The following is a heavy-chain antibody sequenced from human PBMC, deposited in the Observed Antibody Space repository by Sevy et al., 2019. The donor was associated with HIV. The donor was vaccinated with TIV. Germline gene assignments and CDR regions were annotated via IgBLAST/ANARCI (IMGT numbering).Heavy chain of an antibody. J-gene: IGHJ4*02. CDR2: IYTSGST. D-gene: IGHD6-19*01. V-gene: IGHV4-61*02. Sequence: SETLSLTCTVSGGSISSGSYYWSWIRQPAGKGLEWIGRIYTSGSTNYNPSLKSRVTISVDTSKNQFSLKLSSVTAADTAVYYCAREWPGAVAALHFDYWGQRTLVTVSS. CDR3: AREWPGAVAALHFDY. CDR1: GGSISSGSYY.